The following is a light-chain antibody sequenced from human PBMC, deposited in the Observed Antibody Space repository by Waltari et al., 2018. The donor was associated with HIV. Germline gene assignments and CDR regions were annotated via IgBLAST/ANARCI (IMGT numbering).Light chain of an antibody. J-gene: IGKJ4*02. V-gene: IGKV3-20*01. CDR3: QQYGRPPRT. CDR1: QSVSSTY. CDR2: GAS. Sequence: EIVLTQSPGTLSLSPGERATLSCRASQSVSSTYLAWYQQKPGQAPRLLMYGASTRATDIPDRFSGSGSGTDFTLTISRLEPEDFAVYYCQQYGRPPRTFGRGTKVEIK.